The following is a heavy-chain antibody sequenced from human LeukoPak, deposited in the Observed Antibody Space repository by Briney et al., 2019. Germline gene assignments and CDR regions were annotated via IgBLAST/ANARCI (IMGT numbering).Heavy chain of an antibody. V-gene: IGHV1-3*01. CDR3: ARGNAVTSPFDY. Sequence: ASVKVSCKASGYTFTSYAMHWVRQAPGQRLEWMGWINAGNGNTKYSQKFQGRVTITRDTSASTAYMELSSLRSEDAAVYYCARGNAVTSPFDYWGQGTLVTVSS. J-gene: IGHJ4*02. CDR2: INAGNGNT. D-gene: IGHD4-17*01. CDR1: GYTFTSYA.